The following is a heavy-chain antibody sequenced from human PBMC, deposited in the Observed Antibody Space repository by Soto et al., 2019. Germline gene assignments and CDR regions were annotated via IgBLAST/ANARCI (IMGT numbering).Heavy chain of an antibody. Sequence: PWETLSLTCTVSGDSISKYYWSWIRQPPGKGLEWIGYIYYSESPSYSETTSYNPSLKSRVTISVDTANNQFSLRLTSVTAADTAVYYCARGWFWSGSFNWFDPWGQGTLVTVSS. J-gene: IGHJ5*02. CDR1: GDSISKYY. V-gene: IGHV4-59*05. CDR3: ARGWFWSGSFNWFDP. CDR2: IYYSESPSY. D-gene: IGHD3-3*01.